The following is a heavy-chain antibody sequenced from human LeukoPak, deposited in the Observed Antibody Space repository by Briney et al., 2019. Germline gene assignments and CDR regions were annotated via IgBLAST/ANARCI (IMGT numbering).Heavy chain of an antibody. CDR2: IYYSGST. CDR3: ARNPDIVVVPAGAFDI. V-gene: IGHV4-59*11. CDR1: GGSISSHY. J-gene: IGHJ3*02. Sequence: SETLSLTCTVSGGSISSHYWSWIRQPPGKGLEWIGYIYYSGSTNYNPSLKSRVTISVDTSKNQFSLKLSSVTAADTAVYYCARNPDIVVVPAGAFDIWGQGTMVTVSS. D-gene: IGHD2-2*01.